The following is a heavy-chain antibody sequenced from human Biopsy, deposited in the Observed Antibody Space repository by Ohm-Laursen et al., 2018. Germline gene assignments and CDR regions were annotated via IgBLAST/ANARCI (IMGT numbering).Heavy chain of an antibody. CDR2: IYRDGYER. Sequence: SLRLSCAASGFTFSDYCMSWVRQAPGKGLEWVADIYRDGYERYYVDSVKGRFSISRDNSKNTLYLQMNSLRVEDTAVYYCAKGRSGGTGHGNWFDPWGQGTLVTVSS. CDR3: AKGRSGGTGHGNWFDP. J-gene: IGHJ5*02. D-gene: IGHD3-10*01. CDR1: GFTFSDYC. V-gene: IGHV3-7*03.